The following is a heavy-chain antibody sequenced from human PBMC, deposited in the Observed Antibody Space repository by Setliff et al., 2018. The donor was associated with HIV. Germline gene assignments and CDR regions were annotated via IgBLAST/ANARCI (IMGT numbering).Heavy chain of an antibody. D-gene: IGHD2-2*01. V-gene: IGHV3-30*02. J-gene: IGHJ6*02. CDR1: GFTLGGFG. CDR3: ANGRHQLPTHKQSYYYYDMDV. Sequence: GGSLRLSCVASGFTLGGFGMHWVRQAPGKGLEWVAFIQYDGSKQSYADSVKGRFTISRDDSKNTLYLQMNSLRAEDTAVYYCANGRHQLPTHKQSYYYYDMDVWGQGTTVTVSS. CDR2: IQYDGSKQ.